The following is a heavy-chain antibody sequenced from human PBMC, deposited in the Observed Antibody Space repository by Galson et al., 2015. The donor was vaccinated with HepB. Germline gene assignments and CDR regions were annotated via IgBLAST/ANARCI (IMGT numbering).Heavy chain of an antibody. V-gene: IGHV6-1*01. D-gene: IGHD6-13*01. Sequence: CAISGDSVSSNSAAWNWIRQSPSRGLEWLGRTYYRSKWYNDYAVSVKSRITINPDTSKNQFSLQLNSVTPEDTAVYYCARIRGWDDSSSWPVYYYYGMDVWGQGTTVTVSS. CDR3: ARIRGWDDSSSWPVYYYYGMDV. CDR2: TYYRSKWYN. CDR1: GDSVSSNSAA. J-gene: IGHJ6*02.